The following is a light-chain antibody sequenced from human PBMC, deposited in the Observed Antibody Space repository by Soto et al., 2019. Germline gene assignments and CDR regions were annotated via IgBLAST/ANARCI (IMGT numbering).Light chain of an antibody. CDR1: QGIRND. J-gene: IGKJ4*01. CDR2: AAS. CDR3: LQDYNYPLT. V-gene: IGKV1-6*01. Sequence: AIQMTQSPSSLSASVGDRVTITCRASQGIRNDLGWYEQKPGKAPKLLIYAASSSQSGVPSRFSGSGSGTDFTLTISSLQPEDFATYYCLQDYNYPLTFGGGTKVEIK.